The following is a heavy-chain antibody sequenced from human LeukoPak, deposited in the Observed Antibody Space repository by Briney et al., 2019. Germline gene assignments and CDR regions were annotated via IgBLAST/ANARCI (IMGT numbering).Heavy chain of an antibody. V-gene: IGHV4-61*02. CDR2: IYTSGST. J-gene: IGHJ4*02. CDR3: ARAHVRSRGVLFDY. CDR1: GGSISSGSYY. Sequence: PSETLSLTCTVSGGSISSGSYYWSWIRQPAGKGLEWIGRIYTSGSTNYNPSLKSQVTISVDTSKNQFSLKLSSVTAAGTAVYYCARAHVRSRGVLFDYWGQGTLVTVSS. D-gene: IGHD3-10*01.